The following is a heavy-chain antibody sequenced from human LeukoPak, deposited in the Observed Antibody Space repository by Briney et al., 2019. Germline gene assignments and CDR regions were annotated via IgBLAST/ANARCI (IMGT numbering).Heavy chain of an antibody. D-gene: IGHD5-18*01. V-gene: IGHV3-53*01. CDR1: GFTVSSTY. Sequence: HPGGSLRLSCAASGFTVSSTYMSWVRQTPGKGLEWVSIIYSGGSGGKTYYADSVRGRFTISRDNSKNMLYLQMNSLRPEDTAVYYCASPAAPVKANSYGWGASWDIWGQGTMVTVSS. J-gene: IGHJ3*02. CDR3: ASPAAPVKANSYGWGASWDI. CDR2: IYSGGSGGKT.